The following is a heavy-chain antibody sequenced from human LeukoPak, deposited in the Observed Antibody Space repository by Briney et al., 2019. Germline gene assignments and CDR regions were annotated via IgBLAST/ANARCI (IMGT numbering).Heavy chain of an antibody. Sequence: GGSLRLSCAASGFTFSSYSMNWVRQAPGKGLEWVSSISSSSSYIYYADSVKGRFTISRDNAKNSLYLQMNSLRAEDTAVYYCARDLKGPYCGGDCFTFDYWGQGTLVTVSS. V-gene: IGHV3-21*01. CDR2: ISSSSSYI. J-gene: IGHJ4*02. CDR1: GFTFSSYS. D-gene: IGHD2-21*01. CDR3: ARDLKGPYCGGDCFTFDY.